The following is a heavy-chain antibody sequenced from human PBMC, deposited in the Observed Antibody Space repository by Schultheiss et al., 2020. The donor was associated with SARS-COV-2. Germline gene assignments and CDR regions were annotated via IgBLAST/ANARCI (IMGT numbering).Heavy chain of an antibody. D-gene: IGHD2-2*02. CDR2: IYYSGST. CDR1: GGSISSYY. Sequence: SETLSLTCTVSGGSISSYYSSWIRQSPGKGLEWIGSIYYSGSTNYNPSLKSRVTISVDTSKNQFSLKLSSVTAADTAVYYCASVGYCSSTSCYTDWFDPWGQGTLVTVSS. CDR3: ASVGYCSSTSCYTDWFDP. V-gene: IGHV4-59*01. J-gene: IGHJ5*02.